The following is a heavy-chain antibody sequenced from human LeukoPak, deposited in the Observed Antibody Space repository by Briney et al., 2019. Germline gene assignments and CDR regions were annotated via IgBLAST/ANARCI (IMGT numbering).Heavy chain of an antibody. CDR1: GESFSGYY. V-gene: IGHV4-34*01. Sequence: SETLSLACAVYGESFSGYYWSWIRQPPGKGLEWIGEINHSGSTNYNPSLKSRVTISVDTSKNQFSLKLSSVTAADTAVYYCASSIAARYFDYWGQGTLVTVSS. J-gene: IGHJ4*02. CDR2: INHSGST. D-gene: IGHD6-6*01. CDR3: ASSIAARYFDY.